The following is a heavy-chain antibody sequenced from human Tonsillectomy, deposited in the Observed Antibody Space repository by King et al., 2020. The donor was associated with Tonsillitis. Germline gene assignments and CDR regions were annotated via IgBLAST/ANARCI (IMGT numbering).Heavy chain of an antibody. V-gene: IGHV3-30*18. CDR2: ISDDGSNK. CDR1: GFTFSSYG. Sequence: QLVESGGGVVQPGRSLRLCCAASGFTFSSYGMHWVRQAPGKGLEWVAVISDDGSNKYYADSVKCRFTISRDNSKNTLYLQMNSLRAEDTAVYYCAKDYDFWSGYYIWCDRWGQGTLVTVS. J-gene: IGHJ5*02. CDR3: AKDYDFWSGYYIWCDR. D-gene: IGHD3-3*01.